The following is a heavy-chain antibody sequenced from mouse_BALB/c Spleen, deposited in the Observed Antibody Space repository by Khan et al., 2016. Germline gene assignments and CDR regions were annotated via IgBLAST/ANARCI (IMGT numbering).Heavy chain of an antibody. CDR2: INPSSGYT. CDR1: GYTFTIYT. D-gene: IGHD2-1*01. Sequence: QVRLQQSGAELARPGASVKMSCKASGYTFTIYTMHWVKQRPGQGLEWIGYINPSSGYTNYNQKFKDKATLTADKSSSTAYMQLSSLTSEDSAVYYCARSRRMRGNYLFDYWGQGTTLTVSS. CDR3: ARSRRMRGNYLFDY. V-gene: IGHV1-4*01. J-gene: IGHJ2*01.